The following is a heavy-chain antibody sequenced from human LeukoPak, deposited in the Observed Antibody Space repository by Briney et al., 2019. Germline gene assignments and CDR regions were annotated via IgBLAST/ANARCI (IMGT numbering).Heavy chain of an antibody. CDR3: AKDRCSNGVGCYYYYMDV. J-gene: IGHJ6*03. D-gene: IGHD2-8*01. Sequence: AGSLRLSCAASPFTFSSYGMHWVRQAPGKGLEWVAYIQYDGSNQQYADSVKGRFSISRDSSKNILYLQMNSLRAEDTAVYYCAKDRCSNGVGCYYYYMDVWGKGTTVTISS. CDR2: IQYDGSNQ. CDR1: PFTFSSYG. V-gene: IGHV3-30*02.